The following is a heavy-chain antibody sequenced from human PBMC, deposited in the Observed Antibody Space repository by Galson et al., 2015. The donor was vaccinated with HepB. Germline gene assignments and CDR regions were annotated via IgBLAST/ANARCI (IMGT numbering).Heavy chain of an antibody. CDR2: IIPILGIA. CDR3: ASGYCGGDCLDY. CDR1: GGTFSSYA. V-gene: IGHV1-69*04. Sequence: VKVSCKASGGTFSSYAISWVRQAPGQGLEWMGRIIPILGIANYAQKFQGRVTITADKSTSTAYMELSSLRSEDTAVYYCASGYCGGDCLDYWGQGTLVTDSS. J-gene: IGHJ4*02. D-gene: IGHD2-21*02.